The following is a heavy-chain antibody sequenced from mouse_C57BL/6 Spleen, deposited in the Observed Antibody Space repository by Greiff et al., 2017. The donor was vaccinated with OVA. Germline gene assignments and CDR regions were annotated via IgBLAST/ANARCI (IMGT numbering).Heavy chain of an antibody. D-gene: IGHD1-2*01. CDR3: TTVYYGSFAY. Sequence: EVQRVESGAELVRPGASVTLSCTASGFNIKDDYMHWVKQRPEQGLEWIGWIDPENGDTEYASKFQGKATITADTYSNTAYLQLSSLTSEDTAVYYCTTVYYGSFAYWGKGTLVTVSA. CDR1: GFNIKDDY. V-gene: IGHV14-4*01. J-gene: IGHJ3*01. CDR2: IDPENGDT.